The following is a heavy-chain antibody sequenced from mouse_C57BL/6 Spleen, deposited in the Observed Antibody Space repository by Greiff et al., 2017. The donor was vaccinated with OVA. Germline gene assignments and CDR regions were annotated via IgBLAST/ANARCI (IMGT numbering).Heavy chain of an antibody. CDR1: GYTFTSYG. CDR3: ARRYDDFDY. CDR2: IYPRSGNT. V-gene: IGHV1-81*01. Sequence: QVHVKQSGAELARPGASVKLSCKASGYTFTSYGISWVKQRTGQGLEWIGEIYPRSGNTYYNEKFKGKATLTADKSSSTAYMELRSLTSEDSAVYFCARRYDDFDYWGQGTTLTVSS. D-gene: IGHD2-12*01. J-gene: IGHJ2*01.